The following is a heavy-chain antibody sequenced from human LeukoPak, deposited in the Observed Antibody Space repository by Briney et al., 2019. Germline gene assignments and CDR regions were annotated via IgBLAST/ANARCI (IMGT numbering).Heavy chain of an antibody. J-gene: IGHJ4*02. V-gene: IGHV5-51*01. CDR3: ARPNRPSFFDY. CDR1: GYRFTSYW. Sequence: RGGALQISCKGSGYRFTSYWIGGVRQLPGKGLEWMGIIYPGDSDTRYSPSFQGQVTISAHKSISTPYLQWSSLKASDTAMYYCARPNRPSFFDYWGQGTLVTVSS. CDR2: IYPGDSDT.